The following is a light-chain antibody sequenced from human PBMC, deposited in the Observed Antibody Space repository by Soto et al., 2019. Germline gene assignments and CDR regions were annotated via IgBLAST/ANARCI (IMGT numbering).Light chain of an antibody. V-gene: IGLV2-8*01. J-gene: IGLJ2*01. CDR3: SSYADTDIVV. CDR2: EVT. Sequence: QSALTQPPSASGSPGQSVTISCTGTSSDVGGYNYVSWYQQHPGKAPKLMIYEVTKRPSGVPDRFSGSKSGNAASLTVSGLQAEDEADYYCSSYADTDIVVFGGGTKVTV. CDR1: SSDVGGYNY.